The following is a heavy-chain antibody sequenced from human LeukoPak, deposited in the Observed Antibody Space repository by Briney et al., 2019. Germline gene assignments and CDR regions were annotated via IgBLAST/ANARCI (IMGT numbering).Heavy chain of an antibody. J-gene: IGHJ4*02. CDR2: LYDSGST. CDR1: GGSISSYY. Sequence: SSETLSLTCTVSGGSISSYYWSWIRQPPGKGLEWIGYLYDSGSTNYNPSLKSRVTISVDTSKNQFSLKLSSVTAADTAVYYCARSPFSGSYWVDYWGQGTLVTVSS. D-gene: IGHD1-26*01. CDR3: ARSPFSGSYWVDY. V-gene: IGHV4-59*08.